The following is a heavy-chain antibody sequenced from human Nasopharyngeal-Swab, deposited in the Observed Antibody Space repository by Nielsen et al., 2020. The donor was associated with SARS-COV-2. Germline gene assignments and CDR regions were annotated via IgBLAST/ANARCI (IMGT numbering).Heavy chain of an antibody. Sequence: GGSLRLSCAASGFTCSSYAMSWVRQAPGKGLEWVSAISGSGGSTYYADSVKGRFTISRDNSKNTLYLQMNSLRAEDTAVYYCAKDLLAYDILTGYSSWGQGTLVTVSS. CDR3: AKDLLAYDILTGYSS. CDR1: GFTCSSYA. D-gene: IGHD3-9*01. J-gene: IGHJ4*02. CDR2: ISGSGGST. V-gene: IGHV3-23*01.